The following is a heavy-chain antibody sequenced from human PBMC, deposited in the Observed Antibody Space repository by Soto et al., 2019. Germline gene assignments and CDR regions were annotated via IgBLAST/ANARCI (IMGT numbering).Heavy chain of an antibody. J-gene: IGHJ6*03. V-gene: IGHV3-21*01. Sequence: GGSLRLSCAASGFTFSSYSMNWVRQAPGKGLEWVSSISSSSCYIYYADSVKGRFTISRDNAKNSLYLQMNSLRAEDKAVYYCSRDYGDYLYYYYYYYMDVWGKGTTVTVSS. D-gene: IGHD4-17*01. CDR2: ISSSSCYI. CDR1: GFTFSSYS. CDR3: SRDYGDYLYYYYYYYMDV.